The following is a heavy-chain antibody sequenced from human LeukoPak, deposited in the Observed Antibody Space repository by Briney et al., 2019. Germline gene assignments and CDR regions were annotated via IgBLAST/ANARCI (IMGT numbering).Heavy chain of an antibody. CDR3: ARVYYGSGSHPIDY. Sequence: SETLSLTCAVYGGSFSGYYWSWIRQPPGKGLEWIGEDNHSGSTNYNPSLKSRVTISVDTSKNQFSLKLSSVTAADTAVYYCARVYYGSGSHPIDYWGQGTLVTVSS. D-gene: IGHD3-10*01. J-gene: IGHJ4*02. CDR2: DNHSGST. V-gene: IGHV4-34*01. CDR1: GGSFSGYY.